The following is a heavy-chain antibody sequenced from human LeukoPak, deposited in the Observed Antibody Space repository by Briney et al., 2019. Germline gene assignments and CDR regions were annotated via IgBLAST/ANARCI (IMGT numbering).Heavy chain of an antibody. CDR3: AREGPLPSPFDY. CDR2: IIPIFGTA. CDR1: GGTFSSYA. D-gene: IGHD1-26*01. Sequence: SVKVSCTASGGTFSSYAISWVRQAPGQGLEWMGGIIPIFGTANYAQKFQGRVTITADESTSTAYMEPSSLRSEDTAVYYCAREGPLPSPFDYWGQGTLVTVSS. J-gene: IGHJ4*02. V-gene: IGHV1-69*13.